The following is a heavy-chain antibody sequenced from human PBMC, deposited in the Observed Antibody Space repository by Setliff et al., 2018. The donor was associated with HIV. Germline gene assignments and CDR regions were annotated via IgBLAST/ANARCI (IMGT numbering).Heavy chain of an antibody. V-gene: IGHV3-21*01. D-gene: IGHD3-10*01. J-gene: IGHJ5*02. CDR3: ARQAWVGELNWFDP. CDR2: ISSSSSYI. CDR1: GFTFSLYT. Sequence: RLSCAASGFTFSLYTMNWVRQAPGKGLEWVSSISSSSSYIYYADSVKGRFTISRDNAKNSLSLQMNSLRAEDTAMYYCARQAWVGELNWFDPWGQGTLVTVSS.